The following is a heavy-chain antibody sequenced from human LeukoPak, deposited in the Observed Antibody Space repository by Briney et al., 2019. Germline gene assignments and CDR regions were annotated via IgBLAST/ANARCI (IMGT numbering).Heavy chain of an antibody. CDR1: GGSISSSSYY. J-gene: IGHJ3*02. Sequence: SETLSLTCTVSGGSISSSSYYWGWIRQPPGKGLEWIGSIYYSGSTYYNPSLKSRVTISVDTSKNQFSLKLSSVTAADTAVYYCARETSLHAFDIWGQGTMVTVSS. D-gene: IGHD1-26*01. CDR3: ARETSLHAFDI. CDR2: IYYSGST. V-gene: IGHV4-39*02.